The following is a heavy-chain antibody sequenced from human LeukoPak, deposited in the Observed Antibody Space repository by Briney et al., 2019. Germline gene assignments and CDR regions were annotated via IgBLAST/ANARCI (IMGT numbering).Heavy chain of an antibody. Sequence: SETLSLTSTLSLGSLISYYWTWIRPPPGEGLEWIGYIYYSGSTNYAPSLKSRLTISVDTSKNQFSLKLSSVTAADTAVYYCARHVATGATDAFDFWGRGTMVTVSS. J-gene: IGHJ3*01. CDR2: IYYSGST. V-gene: IGHV4-59*08. D-gene: IGHD1-1*01. CDR3: ARHVATGATDAFDF. CDR1: LGSLISYY.